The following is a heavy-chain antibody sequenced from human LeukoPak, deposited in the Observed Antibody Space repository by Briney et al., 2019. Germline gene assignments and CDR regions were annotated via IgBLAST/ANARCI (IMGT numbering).Heavy chain of an antibody. CDR2: ISSSVVTI. D-gene: IGHD4-17*01. CDR3: AIGGTTTDY. J-gene: IGHJ4*02. CDR1: GFTFHIFE. V-gene: IGHV3-48*03. Sequence: PGGSLRLSCAASGFTFHIFEMNWVRQAPGKGLEWLSYISSSVVTIYYADSVKGRFTISRDNAKNSLYLQMNSLRAEDTAVDYCAIGGTTTDYWGQGTLVTVSS.